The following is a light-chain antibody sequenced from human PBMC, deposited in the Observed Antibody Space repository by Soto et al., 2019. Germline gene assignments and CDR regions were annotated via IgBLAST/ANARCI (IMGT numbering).Light chain of an antibody. J-gene: IGLJ2*01. CDR2: LNSDGSH. Sequence: QPVLTQPPSASASLGASVKLTCTLSSGHSSYAIAWHQQQPEKGPRFLMKLNSDGSHNKGDGIPDRFSGSSSGAERHLTISSLQSEDEADYYCQTWGTGILVFGGGTKLTVL. V-gene: IGLV4-69*01. CDR3: QTWGTGILV. CDR1: SGHSSYA.